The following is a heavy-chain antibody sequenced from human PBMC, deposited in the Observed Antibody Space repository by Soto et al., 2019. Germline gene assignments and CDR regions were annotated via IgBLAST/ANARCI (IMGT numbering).Heavy chain of an antibody. Sequence: QVQLVQSGAEVKKPGASVKVSCQASGYTFTSYGISWVRQAPGQGLEWMGWISAYNGNTTYVQKPQGRVTMTTGTSTSTASMELRSLRSDDTAVYCCARDLAAGMIDYWGQGTLVTVSS. D-gene: IGHD6-13*01. V-gene: IGHV1-18*01. CDR1: GYTFTSYG. J-gene: IGHJ4*02. CDR3: ARDLAAGMIDY. CDR2: ISAYNGNT.